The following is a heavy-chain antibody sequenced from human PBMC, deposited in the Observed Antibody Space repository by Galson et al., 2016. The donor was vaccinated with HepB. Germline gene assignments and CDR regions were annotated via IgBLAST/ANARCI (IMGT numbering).Heavy chain of an antibody. Sequence: SETLSLTCSVSGVFISSTRYSWGWIRQTPGKGLEWLGSIFYSGKTYYNPSLKSRITISVDTSRNQFSLKLSCVTAADTAIYYCAKVNRVLADYWGQGTLVTVSS. J-gene: IGHJ4*02. D-gene: IGHD1-14*01. CDR3: AKVNRVLADY. V-gene: IGHV4-39*01. CDR1: GVFISSTRYS. CDR2: IFYSGKT.